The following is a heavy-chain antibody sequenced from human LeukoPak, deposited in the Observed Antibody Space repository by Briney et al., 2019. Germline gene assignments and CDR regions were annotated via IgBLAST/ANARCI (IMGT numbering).Heavy chain of an antibody. V-gene: IGHV3-23*01. J-gene: IGHJ4*02. D-gene: IGHD3-22*01. CDR3: AKGLFDSSGYSEHFDY. Sequence: GGSLRLSCAASGFSFSSYDMSWVRQAPGKGLEWVSGIRTSGDSTYYADSVKGRFTISRDNSRDTLNLQMNSLRAEDTAVYYCAKGLFDSSGYSEHFDYWGQGNQVTVSS. CDR1: GFSFSSYD. CDR2: IRTSGDST.